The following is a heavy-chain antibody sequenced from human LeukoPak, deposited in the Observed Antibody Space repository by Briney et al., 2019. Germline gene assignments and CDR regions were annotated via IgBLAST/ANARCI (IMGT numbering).Heavy chain of an antibody. CDR1: GFTFSSYW. V-gene: IGHV3-7*01. Sequence: PGGSLRLSCAASGFTFSSYWMSWVRQAPGKGLEWVANIKQDGSEKYYVDSVKSRFTISRDNAKNSLYLQMNSLRAEDTAVYYCARDYYDSSGYLDYWGQGTLVTVSS. J-gene: IGHJ4*02. CDR2: IKQDGSEK. CDR3: ARDYYDSSGYLDY. D-gene: IGHD3-22*01.